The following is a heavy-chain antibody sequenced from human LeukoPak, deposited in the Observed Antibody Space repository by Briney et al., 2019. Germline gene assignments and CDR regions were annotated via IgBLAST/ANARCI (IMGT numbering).Heavy chain of an antibody. D-gene: IGHD3-10*02. CDR2: ISSSGSTI. V-gene: IGHV3-48*03. CDR3: AVLGITMFRGV. Sequence: GGSLRLSCAASGFTFSSYEMNWVRQAPGKGPEWVSYISSSGSTIYYADSVKGRFTISRDNAKNSLYLQMNSLRAEDTAVYYCAVLGITMFRGVWGKGTTVTISS. CDR1: GFTFSSYE. J-gene: IGHJ6*04.